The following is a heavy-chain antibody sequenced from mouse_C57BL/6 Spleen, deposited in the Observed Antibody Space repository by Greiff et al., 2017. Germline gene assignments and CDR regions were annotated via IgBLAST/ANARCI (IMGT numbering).Heavy chain of an antibody. J-gene: IGHJ4*01. Sequence: EVQLVESGGDLVKPGGSLKLSCAASGFTFSSYGMSWVRQTPDKRLEWVATISSGGSYTYYPDSVKGRFTISRDNAKNTLYLQMSSLKSEDTALYYCARGNDYYAMDDWGQGTSVTVSS. CDR2: ISSGGSYT. CDR3: ARGNDYYAMDD. CDR1: GFTFSSYG. V-gene: IGHV5-6*01.